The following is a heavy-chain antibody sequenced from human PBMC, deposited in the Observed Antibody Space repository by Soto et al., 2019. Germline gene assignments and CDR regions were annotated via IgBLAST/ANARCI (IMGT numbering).Heavy chain of an antibody. D-gene: IGHD3-16*02. CDR2: VYYSGST. V-gene: IGHV4-59*01. Sequence: PSETLSLTCTVSGGSISSYYWSWIRQPPGKGLEWIGYVYYSGSTNYNPSLKSRVTISVDTSKNQFSLKMSSVTAADTAVYYCARDLRSYPYYYYGMDFWGQGTTVTVSS. J-gene: IGHJ6*02. CDR1: GGSISSYY. CDR3: ARDLRSYPYYYYGMDF.